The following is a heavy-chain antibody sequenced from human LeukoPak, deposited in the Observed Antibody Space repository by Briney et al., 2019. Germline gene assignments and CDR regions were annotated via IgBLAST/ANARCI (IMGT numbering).Heavy chain of an antibody. J-gene: IGHJ6*02. CDR1: GGSFSGYY. CDR3: ARVGTYYYGSGSYYPYYYYGMDV. Sequence: SETLSLTCAVYGGSFSGYYWSWIRQPPGKGLEWIGEINHSGSTNYNPSLKSRVTISVDTSKNQFSLKLSSVTAADTAVYYCARVGTYYYGSGSYYPYYYYGMDVWGQGTTVTVSS. D-gene: IGHD3-10*01. V-gene: IGHV4-34*01. CDR2: INHSGST.